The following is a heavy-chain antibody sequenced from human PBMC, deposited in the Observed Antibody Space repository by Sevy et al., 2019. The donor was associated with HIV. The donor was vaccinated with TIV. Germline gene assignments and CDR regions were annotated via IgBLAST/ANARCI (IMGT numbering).Heavy chain of an antibody. CDR2: ISWDGGST. V-gene: IGHV3-43*01. CDR3: AKDTVEAAAGTGANYYYYYMDV. Sequence: GGSLRLSCAASGFTFDDYTMHWVRQAPGKGLEWVSLISWDGGSTYYADSVKGRFTISRDNSKNSLYLQMNRLRTEDTALYYCAKDTVEAAAGTGANYYYYYMDVWGKGTTVTVSS. CDR1: GFTFDDYT. J-gene: IGHJ6*03. D-gene: IGHD6-13*01.